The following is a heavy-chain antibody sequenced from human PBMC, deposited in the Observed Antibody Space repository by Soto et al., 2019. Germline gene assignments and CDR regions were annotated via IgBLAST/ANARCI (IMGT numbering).Heavy chain of an antibody. J-gene: IGHJ4*02. CDR3: AKRKERSAPNYLES. D-gene: IGHD6-25*01. V-gene: IGHV1-8*01. Sequence: ASVKVSCKASGYTFITYDINWVRQATGQGLEWRGWLNPYNGNAGYAQKFQGGVTMTRNTSIRTAYMELSSLRSDDTAVYFCAKRKERSAPNYLESWGKGSLATVSS. CDR1: GYTFITYD. CDR2: LNPYNGNA.